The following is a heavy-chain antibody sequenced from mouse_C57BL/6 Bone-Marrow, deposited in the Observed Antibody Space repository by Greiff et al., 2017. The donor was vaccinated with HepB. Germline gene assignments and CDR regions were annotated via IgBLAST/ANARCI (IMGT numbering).Heavy chain of an antibody. CDR1: GYAFTNYL. Sequence: QVQLKQSGAELVRPGTSVKVSCTASGYAFTNYLIEWVKQRPGQGLEWIGVINPGSGGTNYNEKFKGKATLTADKSSSTAYMQLSSLTSEDSAVYFCARRWLLLHFDYWGQGTTLTVSS. V-gene: IGHV1-54*01. J-gene: IGHJ2*01. CDR3: ARRWLLLHFDY. CDR2: INPGSGGT. D-gene: IGHD2-3*01.